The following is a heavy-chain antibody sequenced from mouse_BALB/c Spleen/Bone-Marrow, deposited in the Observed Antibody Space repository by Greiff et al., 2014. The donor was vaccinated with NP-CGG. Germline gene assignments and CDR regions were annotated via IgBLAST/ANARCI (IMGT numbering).Heavy chain of an antibody. CDR1: GFTFSSYT. Sequence: EVMLVESGGGLVQPGGSLKLSCAVSGFTFSSYTMSRVRQTPEKRLEWVAYISNGGGSTYYPDTVKGRFTISRDNAKNTLYLQMSRLKSEDTAMYYCARHGGSRGYYFDYWGQGTTLTVSS. CDR2: ISNGGGST. CDR3: ARHGGSRGYYFDY. D-gene: IGHD1-1*01. V-gene: IGHV5-12-2*01. J-gene: IGHJ2*01.